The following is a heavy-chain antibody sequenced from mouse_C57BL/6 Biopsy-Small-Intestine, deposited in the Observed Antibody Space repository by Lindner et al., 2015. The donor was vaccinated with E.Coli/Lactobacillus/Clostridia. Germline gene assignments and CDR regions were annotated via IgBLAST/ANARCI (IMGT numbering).Heavy chain of an antibody. D-gene: IGHD2-12*01. CDR3: ARMFGTGSYYRGPFDY. CDR1: GYTFTYYG. Sequence: SVKVSCKASGYTFTYYGISWVRQAPGQGLEWMGWISGSGGTANYAQSFQGRVTMTTDTSASTAYMELRSLTSDDTAVYYCARMFGTGSYYRGPFDYWGQGTLVTVSS. V-gene: IGHV1-84*02. J-gene: IGHJ4*01. CDR2: ISGSGGTA.